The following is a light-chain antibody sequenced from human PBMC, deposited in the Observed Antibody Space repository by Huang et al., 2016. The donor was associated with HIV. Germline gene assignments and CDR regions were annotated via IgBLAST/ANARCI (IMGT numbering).Light chain of an antibody. Sequence: EIVMTQSPVTLSVSPGERATLSCRASQSIGSKLAWYQQKAGQAPRLLSHGASTRASGIPARFSGSGSGTEFTLTISSLQSEDFAVYYCQQYNNWPMYTFGQGTKLEIK. V-gene: IGKV3-15*01. J-gene: IGKJ2*01. CDR1: QSIGSK. CDR2: GAS. CDR3: QQYNNWPMYT.